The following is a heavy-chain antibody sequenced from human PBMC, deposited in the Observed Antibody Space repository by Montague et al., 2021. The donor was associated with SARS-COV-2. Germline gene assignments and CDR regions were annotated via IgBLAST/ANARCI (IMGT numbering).Heavy chain of an antibody. CDR3: ARLVGVESNRRDYFNY. Sequence: SLRLSCAASGFTFSDYYMSWIRQAPGKGLEWVSYISGRGSYTDYADSVKGRFTLSRDNARKSLYLQMNSLRAEDTAVYYCARLVGVESNRRDYFNYWGQGTLVTVSS. D-gene: IGHD1-14*01. CDR2: ISGRGSYT. V-gene: IGHV3-11*03. CDR1: GFTFSDYY. J-gene: IGHJ4*02.